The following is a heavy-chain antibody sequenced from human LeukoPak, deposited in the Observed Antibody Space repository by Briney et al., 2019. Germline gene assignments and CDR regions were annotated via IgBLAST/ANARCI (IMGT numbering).Heavy chain of an antibody. J-gene: IGHJ6*02. D-gene: IGHD3-22*01. CDR2: ISGSGGST. V-gene: IGHV3-23*01. CDR3: VKDQDSSRYYLGYYGMDV. Sequence: GGSLRLSCAASGFTFSSYAMSWVRQAPGEGLEWLSGISGSGGSTYYADSVKGRFTISRDNSKNTLYLQMNSLRAEDTAVYYCVKDQDSSRYYLGYYGMDVWGQGTTVTVSS. CDR1: GFTFSSYA.